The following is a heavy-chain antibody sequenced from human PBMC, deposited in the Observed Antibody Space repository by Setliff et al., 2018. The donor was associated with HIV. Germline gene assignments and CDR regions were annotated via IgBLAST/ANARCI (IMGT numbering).Heavy chain of an antibody. D-gene: IGHD4-4*01. J-gene: IGHJ4*02. CDR1: GFTFSSYA. CDR3: AKDQGTTVTTWDH. V-gene: IGHV3-30*04. Sequence: PGGSLRLSCAASGFTFSSYAMHWVRQAPGKGLEWVAVISYDGSNKYYADSVKGRFTISRDNSKNTVYLQMNSLRAEDTAVYYCAKDQGTTVTTWDHWGQGTLVTVSS. CDR2: ISYDGSNK.